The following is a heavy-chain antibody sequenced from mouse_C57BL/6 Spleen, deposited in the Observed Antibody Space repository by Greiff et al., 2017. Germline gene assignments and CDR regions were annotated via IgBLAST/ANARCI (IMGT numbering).Heavy chain of an antibody. V-gene: IGHV1-22*01. J-gene: IGHJ4*01. D-gene: IGHD1-1*01. CDR1: GYTFTDYN. Sequence: VQLQQSGPELVKPGASVKMSCKASGYTFTDYNMHWVKQSHGKSLEWIGYINPNNGGTSYNQKFKGKATLTVNKSSSTAYMELRSLTSEDSAVYYCERGAYYYGRAYAMDYWGQGTSVTVSS. CDR3: ERGAYYYGRAYAMDY. CDR2: INPNNGGT.